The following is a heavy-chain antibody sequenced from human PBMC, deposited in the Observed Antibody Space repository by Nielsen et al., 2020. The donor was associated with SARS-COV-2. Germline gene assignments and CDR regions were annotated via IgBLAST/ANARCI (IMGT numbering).Heavy chain of an antibody. V-gene: IGHV3-73*01. D-gene: IGHD6-19*01. CDR1: GFTFSGPA. Sequence: GESLKISCAASGFTFSGPAMHWVRQASGKGLEWVGRIRSRLNSYATAYAASVKGRFTISRDDSSNTAYLQMNSLKTEDTAVYYCARQDSSGWFKYYYYMTSGAKGPRSPSP. J-gene: IGHJ6*03. CDR3: ARQDSSGWFKYYYYMTS. CDR2: IRSRLNSYAT.